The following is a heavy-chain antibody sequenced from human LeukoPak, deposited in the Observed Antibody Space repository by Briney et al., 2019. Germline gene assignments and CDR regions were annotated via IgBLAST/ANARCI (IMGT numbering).Heavy chain of an antibody. V-gene: IGHV3-33*01. CDR2: IWYDGSNK. CDR1: GFSFSSYG. Sequence: PGGSLRLSCAASGFSFSSYGMHWVRQAPGKGLEWVAVIWYDGSNKYYADSVKGRFTISRDNSKDTLYLQMSSLRAEDTAVYYCARDPSYYGSGNYYYYFYGMDVWGQGTTVTVSS. J-gene: IGHJ6*02. D-gene: IGHD3-10*01. CDR3: ARDPSYYGSGNYYYYFYGMDV.